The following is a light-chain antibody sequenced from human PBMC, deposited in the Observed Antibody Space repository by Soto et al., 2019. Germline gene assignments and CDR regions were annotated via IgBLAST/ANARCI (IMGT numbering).Light chain of an antibody. CDR1: QDISGW. CDR2: AAS. CDR3: PQPISFPIT. J-gene: IGKJ5*01. V-gene: IGKV1D-12*01. Sequence: QCPFPISTSPGARVPFTYRASQDISGWLAWYQQKPGKAPKLLIYAASSLQSGVPSRFSGSGSGTDFSLTIRSLQPEDFATYYCPQPISFPITFGQGTRLEL.